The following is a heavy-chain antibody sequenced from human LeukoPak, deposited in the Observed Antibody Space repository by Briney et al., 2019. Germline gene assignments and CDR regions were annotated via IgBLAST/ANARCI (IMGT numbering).Heavy chain of an antibody. V-gene: IGHV4-59*01. CDR1: GGSISSYH. Sequence: PSETLSLTCTVSGGSISSYHWSWIRQPPGKGLEWIGYIYYSGSTNYNPSLKSRVTISVDTSKNQFSLKLSSVTAADTAVYYCARVSSGWSTDYYFDYWGQGTLVTVSS. CDR3: ARVSSGWSTDYYFDY. CDR2: IYYSGST. D-gene: IGHD6-19*01. J-gene: IGHJ4*02.